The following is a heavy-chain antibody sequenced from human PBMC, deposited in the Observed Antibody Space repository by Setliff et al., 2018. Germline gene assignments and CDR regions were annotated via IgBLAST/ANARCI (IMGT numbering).Heavy chain of an antibody. J-gene: IGHJ4*02. V-gene: IGHV1-18*01. Sequence: ASVKVSCKSPGFTFTDYGITWVRQVPGQGLEWMGWINNYNFNTQYAQKFQGRVTVTTDKSTGTAYMELRSLRSDDTAVYYCSRLVRYCTTTSCQRLSGDEYWGQGTLVTVSS. CDR2: INNYNFNT. CDR3: SRLVRYCTTTSCQRLSGDEY. D-gene: IGHD2-2*01. CDR1: GFTFTDYG.